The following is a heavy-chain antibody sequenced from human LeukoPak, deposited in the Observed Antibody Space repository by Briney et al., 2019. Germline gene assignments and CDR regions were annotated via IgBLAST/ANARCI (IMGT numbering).Heavy chain of an antibody. Sequence: SETLSLTCSVSGGSINSNSHHWDWIRQAPGKGLEWIGNIYYSGTTSYNPSLKSRVTISVDTSKNQFSLRLSSVTAADTAVYYCARRGDILTGYALVYWGRGTLVTVSS. CDR3: ARRGDILTGYALVY. CDR2: IYYSGTT. D-gene: IGHD3-9*01. V-gene: IGHV4-39*01. CDR1: GGSINSNSHH. J-gene: IGHJ4*02.